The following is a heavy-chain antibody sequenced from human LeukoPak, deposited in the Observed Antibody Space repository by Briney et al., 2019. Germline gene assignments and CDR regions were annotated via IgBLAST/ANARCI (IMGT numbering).Heavy chain of an antibody. V-gene: IGHV3-23*01. J-gene: IGHJ4*02. CDR2: IGGRDGGT. Sequence: PGGSLRLSCAASGFIFSNYAMSWVRQAPGKGLEWVSAIGGRDGGTYYADSVKGRFTISRDTSKNMLYLQMNSLRAEDTAIYYCAKRGAGSGGLHFWGQGTLVTVSS. CDR1: GFIFSNYA. D-gene: IGHD6-19*01. CDR3: AKRGAGSGGLHF.